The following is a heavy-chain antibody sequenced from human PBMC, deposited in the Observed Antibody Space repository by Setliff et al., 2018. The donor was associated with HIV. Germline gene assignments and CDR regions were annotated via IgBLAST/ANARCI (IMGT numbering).Heavy chain of an antibody. D-gene: IGHD3-9*01. V-gene: IGHV3-7*05. CDR2: MNRDGREK. CDR3: ARGYYDILTGYYTDY. CDR1: GFTFSSSW. Sequence: LRLSCAASGFTFSSSWMTWVRQAPGRGLEYVAGMNRDGREKLYADSVKGRFSISRDNAKNSLYLQMSSLRSDDTAVYYCARGYYDILTGYYTDYWGQGTLVTVSS. J-gene: IGHJ4*02.